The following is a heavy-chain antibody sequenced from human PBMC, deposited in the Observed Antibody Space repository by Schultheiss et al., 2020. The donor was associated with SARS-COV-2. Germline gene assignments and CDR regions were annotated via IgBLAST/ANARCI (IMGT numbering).Heavy chain of an antibody. CDR3: ARVYSYDDNWFDP. V-gene: IGHV1-2*02. CDR2: INPNSGGT. D-gene: IGHD5-18*01. CDR1: GYTFTGYY. J-gene: IGHJ5*02. Sequence: ASVKVSCKASGYTFTGYYMHWVRQAPGQGLEWMGWINPNSGGTNYAQKFQGRVTMTRNTSISTAYMELSSLRSEDTAVYYCARVYSYDDNWFDPWGQGTLVTVSS.